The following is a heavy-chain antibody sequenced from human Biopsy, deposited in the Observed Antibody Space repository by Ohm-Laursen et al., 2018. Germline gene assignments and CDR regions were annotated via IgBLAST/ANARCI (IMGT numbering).Heavy chain of an antibody. CDR3: ASRPNCGGDCSSGFDY. CDR1: GFTFNRSA. CDR2: IVVGGGNA. J-gene: IGHJ4*02. V-gene: IGHV1-58*02. Sequence: GASVKVSCKASGFTFNRSAMQWVRQARGQRLEWIGWIVVGGGNANYAQKFQERVTITRDMSTSTAYMELSSLRSEDTAVYYCASRPNCGGDCSSGFDYWGQGTPVTVSS. D-gene: IGHD2-21*02.